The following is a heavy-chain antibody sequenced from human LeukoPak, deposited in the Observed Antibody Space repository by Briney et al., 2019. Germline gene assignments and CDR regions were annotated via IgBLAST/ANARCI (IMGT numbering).Heavy chain of an antibody. CDR1: GFTLSSDA. J-gene: IGHJ3*02. D-gene: IGHD3-22*01. V-gene: IGHV3-23*01. Sequence: GGSLGLSCAASGFTLSSDAMSWVRKAPGKGLEWASSISGSGGSTYYADSVRGGFTISGDTPKNTVYLQMNSLRAEDTAVYYCGKDHGSKCQVLFGDFDIWGQGTMVTVSS. CDR3: GKDHGSKCQVLFGDFDI. CDR2: ISGSGGST.